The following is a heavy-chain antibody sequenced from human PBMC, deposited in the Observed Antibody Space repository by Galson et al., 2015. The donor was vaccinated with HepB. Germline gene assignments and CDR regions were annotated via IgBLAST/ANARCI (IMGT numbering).Heavy chain of an antibody. CDR3: ARDWVVPAYWDYYYYGMDV. J-gene: IGHJ6*02. CDR1: GFTFNSYA. Sequence: SLRLSCAASGFTFNSYAMHWVRQAPGKGLEYLSAVNSNGDKTYYADSVKGRFTISRDNAKNTLYLQMNSLRAEDTAVYYCARDWVVPAYWDYYYYGMDVWGQGTTVTVSS. V-gene: IGHV3-64*04. D-gene: IGHD2-15*01. CDR2: VNSNGDKT.